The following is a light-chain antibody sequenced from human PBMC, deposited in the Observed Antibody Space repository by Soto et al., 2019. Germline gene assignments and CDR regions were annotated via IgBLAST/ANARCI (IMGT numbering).Light chain of an antibody. V-gene: IGLV2-14*03. CDR2: EVT. CDR1: SSDVGAYNY. J-gene: IGLJ1*01. Sequence: QSALTQPASESGSPGQSITISCTGSSSDVGAYNYVSWYQQHPGKAPKLIIYEVTNRPSGVSNRFSGSKSGNTASLTISGLQAEDEADYYCSSYTTTSTLYVFGGGTKVTVL. CDR3: SSYTTTSTLYV.